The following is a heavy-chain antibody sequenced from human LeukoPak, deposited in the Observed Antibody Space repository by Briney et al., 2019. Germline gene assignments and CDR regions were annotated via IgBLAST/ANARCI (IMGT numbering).Heavy chain of an antibody. D-gene: IGHD4-17*01. CDR3: ARDSVGTYGDYVYGY. CDR2: IYSGGST. V-gene: IGHV3-66*01. CDR1: GFTVSSNY. Sequence: PGGSLRLSCAASGFTVSSNYMSWVRQAPGKGLEWVSVIYSGGSTYYADSVKGRFTISRDNSKNTLYPQMNSLRAEDTAVYYCARDSVGTYGDYVYGYWGQGTLVTVSS. J-gene: IGHJ4*02.